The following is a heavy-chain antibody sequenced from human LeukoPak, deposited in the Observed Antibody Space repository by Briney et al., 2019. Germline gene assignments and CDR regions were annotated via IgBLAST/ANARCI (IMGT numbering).Heavy chain of an antibody. CDR2: IYPGDSDT. D-gene: IGHD3-9*01. J-gene: IGHJ4*02. CDR1: GYSFTNYW. Sequence: GESLKISCKGSGYSFTNYWIGWVRQMPGKGLEWTGIIYPGDSDTRYSPSFQGQVTISADKSISTAYLQWSSLKASDTAMYFCARPSRTGYYYFDYWGQGTLVTVSS. V-gene: IGHV5-51*01. CDR3: ARPSRTGYYYFDY.